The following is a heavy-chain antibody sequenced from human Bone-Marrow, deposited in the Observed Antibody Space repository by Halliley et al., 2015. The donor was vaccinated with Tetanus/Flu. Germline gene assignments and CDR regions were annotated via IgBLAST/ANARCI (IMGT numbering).Heavy chain of an antibody. CDR3: ARASPYSNYLGNFEY. V-gene: IGHV4-30-4*01. Sequence: WIGYIYYSGNPYYNPSLKSRVTISVATSKNQFSLNLRSGTAADTAVYYCARASPYSNYLGNFEYWGQGTLVTVSS. CDR2: IYYSGNP. J-gene: IGHJ4*02. D-gene: IGHD4-4*01.